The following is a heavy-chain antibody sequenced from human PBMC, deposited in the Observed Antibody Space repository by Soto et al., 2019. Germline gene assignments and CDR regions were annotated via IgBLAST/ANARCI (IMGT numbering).Heavy chain of an antibody. CDR2: INSDGSST. D-gene: IGHD3-22*01. V-gene: IGHV3-74*01. CDR3: ASGGSGYYNY. Sequence: EAQLVESGGGLVQPGGSLRLSCAASGFTFGPYWMHWVRQVPGKGLVWLSRINSDGSSTNYADSVKGRFTISRDNAKSTLSLQMHSLRAEDTAVYYCASGGSGYYNYWGQGTLVTVSS. J-gene: IGHJ4*02. CDR1: GFTFGPYW.